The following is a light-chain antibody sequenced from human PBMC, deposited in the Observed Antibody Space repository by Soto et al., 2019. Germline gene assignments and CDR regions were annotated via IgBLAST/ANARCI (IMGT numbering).Light chain of an antibody. CDR2: EVS. CDR3: SSYTSSRTRV. V-gene: IGLV2-14*01. CDR1: SSDVGGYNY. Sequence: QSALTQPASVSGSPVQSITISCTGTSSDVGGYNYVYGYQQHPGKAPKLMIYEVSNRPSGVYNRFSGSKSGNTASLTISGLQAEDEADYYSSSYTSSRTRVFGGGTKLTVL. J-gene: IGLJ2*01.